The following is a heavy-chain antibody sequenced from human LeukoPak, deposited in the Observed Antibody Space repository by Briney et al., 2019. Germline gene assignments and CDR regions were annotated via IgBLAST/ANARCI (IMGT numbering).Heavy chain of an antibody. CDR3: ARGRTTTVVTPEARYFDL. CDR2: INHSGST. Sequence: SETLSLTCAVYGGSFSSYYWSWIRQPPGKGLEWIGEINHSGSTNYNPSLKSRVTISVDTSKNQFSLKLSSVTAADMAVYYCARGRTTTVVTPEARYFDLWGRGTLVTVSS. CDR1: GGSFSSYY. V-gene: IGHV4-34*01. D-gene: IGHD4-23*01. J-gene: IGHJ2*01.